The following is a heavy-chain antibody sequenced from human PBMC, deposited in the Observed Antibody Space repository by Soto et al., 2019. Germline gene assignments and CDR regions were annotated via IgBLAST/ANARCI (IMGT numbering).Heavy chain of an antibody. CDR3: ASHQNTVTTEYYGMDV. CDR2: IWYDGSNK. Sequence: GGSLRLSCAASGFTFSSYGMHWVRQAPGKGLEWVAVIWYDGSNKYYADSVKGRFTISRDNSKNTLYLQMNSLRAEDTAVYYCASHQNTVTTEYYGMDVWGQGTTVTVSS. D-gene: IGHD4-4*01. V-gene: IGHV3-33*01. CDR1: GFTFSSYG. J-gene: IGHJ6*02.